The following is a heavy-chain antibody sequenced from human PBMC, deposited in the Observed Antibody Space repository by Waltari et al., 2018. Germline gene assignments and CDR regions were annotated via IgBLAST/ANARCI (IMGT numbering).Heavy chain of an antibody. D-gene: IGHD3-22*01. CDR1: GYTFTGYY. J-gene: IGHJ6*03. V-gene: IGHV1-2*06. CDR3: ARSGYYYDSSGYYQKGDYYYYYYMDV. Sequence: QVQLVQSGAEVKKPGASVKVSCKASGYTFTGYYMHWVRQAPGQGLEWMGRINPNSGGTNYAQKFQGRVTMTRDTSISTAYMELSRLRSDDTAVYYCARSGYYYDSSGYYQKGDYYYYYYMDVWGKGTTVTISS. CDR2: INPNSGGT.